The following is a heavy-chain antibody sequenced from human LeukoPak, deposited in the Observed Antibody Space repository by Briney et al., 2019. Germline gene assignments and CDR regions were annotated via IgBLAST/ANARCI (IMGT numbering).Heavy chain of an antibody. V-gene: IGHV4-4*07. J-gene: IGHJ3*02. D-gene: IGHD3-10*01. Sequence: SETLSLTCTVSGGSISSYYWSWIRQPAGKGLEWIGRIYTSGSTNYNPSLKSRVTMSVDTSKNQFSLKLSSVTAADTAVYYCARYHSYYYGSGSPPRAFDIWGQGTMVTVSS. CDR1: GGSISSYY. CDR2: IYTSGST. CDR3: ARYHSYYYGSGSPPRAFDI.